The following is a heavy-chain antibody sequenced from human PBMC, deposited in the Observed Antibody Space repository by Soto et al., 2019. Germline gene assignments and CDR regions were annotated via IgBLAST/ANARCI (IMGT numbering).Heavy chain of an antibody. CDR3: AGHTIDNWFDP. D-gene: IGHD3-3*01. Sequence: ASVKVSCKASGYTFNDYYLHWVRQAPGQGLEWMGWISPSSGGTTYAPKFQDRVTMTTDTSNSTAYMDLHRLLSDDTAVYYCAGHTIDNWFDPWGQGTLVTVSS. J-gene: IGHJ5*02. CDR2: ISPSSGGT. V-gene: IGHV1-2*02. CDR1: GYTFNDYY.